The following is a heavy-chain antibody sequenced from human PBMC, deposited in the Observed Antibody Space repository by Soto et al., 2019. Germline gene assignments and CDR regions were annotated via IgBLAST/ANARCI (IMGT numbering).Heavy chain of an antibody. J-gene: IGHJ6*02. Sequence: GGSLRLSCVASGFTVSSKYMSWVRQAPGKGLEWVSVAYSGGSTYSADSVKGRFSISRDNSKNTLYLHMDSLTAEDTAVYFCAIEGAGPETTIYYALDVWGQGTTVTVSS. D-gene: IGHD1-7*01. V-gene: IGHV3-66*01. CDR1: GFTVSSKY. CDR2: AYSGGST. CDR3: AIEGAGPETTIYYALDV.